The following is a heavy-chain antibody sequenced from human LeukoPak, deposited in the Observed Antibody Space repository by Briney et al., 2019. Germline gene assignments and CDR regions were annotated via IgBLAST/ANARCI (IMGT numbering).Heavy chain of an antibody. J-gene: IGHJ4*02. Sequence: ASVKVSCKASGYTFTSYGISWVRQAPGQGLEWMGWISAYNGNTNYAQKLQGRVTMTTDTSTSTAYMELRSLRSDDTAVYNCAYSAVVPYFDYWGQGTLVTVSS. CDR2: ISAYNGNT. CDR3: AYSAVVPYFDY. CDR1: GYTFTSYG. V-gene: IGHV1-18*01. D-gene: IGHD4-23*01.